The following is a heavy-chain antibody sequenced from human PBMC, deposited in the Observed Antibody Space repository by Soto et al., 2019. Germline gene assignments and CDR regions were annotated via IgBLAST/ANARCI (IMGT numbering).Heavy chain of an antibody. V-gene: IGHV4-59*01. J-gene: IGHJ5*02. CDR2: IHYSGNT. D-gene: IGHD3-3*02. Sequence: PSETLSLTCTVSGGSISSYYWTWIRQPPGKGLEWIGYIHYSGNTNYNPSVKSRVTISVDTSKNQFSLKLSSVIAADTARSYWVRDGTKHFRDWCDRWGQGILITASS. CDR1: GGSISSYY. CDR3: VRDGTKHFRDWCDR.